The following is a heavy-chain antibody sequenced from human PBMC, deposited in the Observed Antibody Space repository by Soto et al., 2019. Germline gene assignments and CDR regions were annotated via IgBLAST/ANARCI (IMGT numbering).Heavy chain of an antibody. J-gene: IGHJ6*02. V-gene: IGHV3-53*01. Sequence: GGSLRLACAASGFTVSSKYMSWVRKAPGKGLEWVSVFDSGGTTYYADSVKGRSTISRDNSENKLYFQMNSLRAEDTAVYYCASSPRYYYYAMDVWGQGTTVTVSS. CDR3: ASSPRYYYYAMDV. CDR2: FDSGGTT. CDR1: GFTVSSKY.